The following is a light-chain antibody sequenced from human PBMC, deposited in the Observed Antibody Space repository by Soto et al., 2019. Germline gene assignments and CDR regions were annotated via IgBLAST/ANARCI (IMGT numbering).Light chain of an antibody. J-gene: IGKJ5*01. Sequence: DIQVTQSPSSLSASVGDRVTITCRASQGINNFLAWYQQRPGKAPKLLISAASTLQSGVPSRFSGSGSGTDFTLTISSLQPEDVATYYCQKYNSAPLTFGQGTRLEIK. V-gene: IGKV1-27*01. CDR2: AAS. CDR1: QGINNF. CDR3: QKYNSAPLT.